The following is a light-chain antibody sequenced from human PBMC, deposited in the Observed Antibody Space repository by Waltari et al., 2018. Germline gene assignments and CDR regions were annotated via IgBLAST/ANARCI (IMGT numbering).Light chain of an antibody. J-gene: IGLJ2*01. Sequence: QSALTQPASVSGSPGQSITISCPGTSSDVGAYNYVSWYQQHPGKATKLIIFDVSNRPSGVSNRFSGSKSGNTASLTISGLQAEDEADYYCRSYISSSTLELFGGGTSLTVL. V-gene: IGLV2-14*03. CDR1: SSDVGAYNY. CDR3: RSYISSSTLEL. CDR2: DVS.